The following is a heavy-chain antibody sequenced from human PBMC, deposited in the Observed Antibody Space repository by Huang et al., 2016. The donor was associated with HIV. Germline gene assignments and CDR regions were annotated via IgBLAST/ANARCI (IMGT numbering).Heavy chain of an antibody. D-gene: IGHD6-6*01. V-gene: IGHV5-51*01. CDR3: ARRFSSSSGYFDY. CDR1: GYSFSSYW. J-gene: IGHJ4*02. CDR2: IFPDDSDT. Sequence: VQLVQSGAEVKKPGESLKISCKGSGYSFSSYWIAWVRQMPGKGLGWMGSIFPDDSDTTSRPSFEGQVTISADKSIGTAYLQWSSLKASDTAMYYCARRFSSSSGYFDYWGQGSLVTVSS.